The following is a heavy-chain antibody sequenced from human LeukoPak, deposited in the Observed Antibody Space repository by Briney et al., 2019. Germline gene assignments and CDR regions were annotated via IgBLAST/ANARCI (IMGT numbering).Heavy chain of an antibody. CDR3: ARDRYYDSSGYFVFDY. CDR2: IIPIFGTA. CDR1: EGTFSSYA. J-gene: IGHJ4*02. D-gene: IGHD3-22*01. V-gene: IGHV1-69*05. Sequence: GASVKVSCKASEGTFSSYAISWVRQAPGQGLEWMGRIIPIFGTANYAQKFQGRVTITTDESTSTAYMELSSLRSEDTAVYYCARDRYYDSSGYFVFDYWGQGTLVTVSS.